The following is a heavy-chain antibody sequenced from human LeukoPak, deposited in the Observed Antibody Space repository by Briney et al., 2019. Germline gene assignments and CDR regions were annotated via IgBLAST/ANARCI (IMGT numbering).Heavy chain of an antibody. Sequence: PGGSLRLSCTASEFTFSSYWMSWVRQAPGKGLEWVANIKQDGSEKDYVDSVKGRFTISRDNAKNSLYLQMNSLRDEDTAVYYCARAPGYSSGWYYSGGDYWGQGTLVTVSS. CDR3: ARAPGYSSGWYYSGGDY. D-gene: IGHD6-19*01. CDR1: EFTFSSYW. V-gene: IGHV3-7*01. J-gene: IGHJ4*02. CDR2: IKQDGSEK.